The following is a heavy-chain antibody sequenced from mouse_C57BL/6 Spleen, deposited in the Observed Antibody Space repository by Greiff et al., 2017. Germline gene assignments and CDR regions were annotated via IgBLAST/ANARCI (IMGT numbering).Heavy chain of an antibody. CDR2: IYPGGGYP. J-gene: IGHJ4*01. Sequence: QVQLQQSGAELVRPGTSVKMSCKASGYTFTNYWIGWAKQRPGHGLEWIGDIYPGGGYPNYNEKFKGKATLTADKSSSTAYMQFSSLTSEDSAIYYCARSPYYDYDGYAMDYWGQGTSVTVSS. D-gene: IGHD2-4*01. CDR1: GYTFTNYW. V-gene: IGHV1-63*01. CDR3: ARSPYYDYDGYAMDY.